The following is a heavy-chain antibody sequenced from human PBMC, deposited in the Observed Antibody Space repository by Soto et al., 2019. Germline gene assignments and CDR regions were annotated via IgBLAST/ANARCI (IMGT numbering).Heavy chain of an antibody. CDR3: AKDPSNLVVVTGWFDP. CDR1: GFTFSTYA. J-gene: IGHJ5*02. D-gene: IGHD2-21*02. CDR2: LSGSGDRI. V-gene: IGHV3-23*01. Sequence: LRLSCAASGFTFSTYAMSWVRQAPGKGLEWLSALSGSGDRIYYADSVKGRFTISRDNSKNTLYLQMNSLRAEDTALYYCAKDPSNLVVVTGWFDPWGQGTLVTVSS.